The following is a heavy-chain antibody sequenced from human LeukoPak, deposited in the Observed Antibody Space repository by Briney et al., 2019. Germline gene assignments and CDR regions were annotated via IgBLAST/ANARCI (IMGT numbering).Heavy chain of an antibody. D-gene: IGHD3-10*01. CDR2: INPNSGGT. CDR3: ARGYYGSGSYYTYYGMDV. J-gene: IGHJ6*02. Sequence: SVKVSCKASGYTFTGYYMHWVRQAPGQGLEWMGWINPNSGGTNYAQKFQGRVTMTRDTSISTAYMELSRLRSDDTAVYYCARGYYGSGSYYTYYGMDVWGQGTTVTVSS. CDR1: GYTFTGYY. V-gene: IGHV1-2*02.